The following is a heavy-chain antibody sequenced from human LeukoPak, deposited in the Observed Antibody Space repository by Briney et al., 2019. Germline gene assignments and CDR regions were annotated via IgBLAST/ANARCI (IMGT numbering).Heavy chain of an antibody. CDR3: AKGLAVSTSYFDS. V-gene: IGHV3-23*01. D-gene: IGHD6-19*01. CDR1: GFTLSSYP. CDR2: IGAGGGAT. J-gene: IGHJ4*02. Sequence: PGGSLRLSCAASGFTLSSYPMSWVRQTPGKGLEWASTIGAGGGATYYADSVKGRFTFSTDNSKNTLFLQMNSLKAEDTAVYYCAKGLAVSTSYFDSWGQGTLVTVSS.